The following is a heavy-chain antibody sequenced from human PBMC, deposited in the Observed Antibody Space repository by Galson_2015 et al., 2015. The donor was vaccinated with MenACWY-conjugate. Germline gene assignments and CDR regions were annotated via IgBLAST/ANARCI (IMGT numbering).Heavy chain of an antibody. D-gene: IGHD2-8*01. V-gene: IGHV3-53*01. J-gene: IGHJ5*02. CDR2: VDRVGAT. CDR3: SRGYDWCSYFRA. CDR1: GFSVTDNC. Sequence: SLRLSCAVSGFSVTDNCLSWVRQAPGTGPEWIAMVDRVGATIYADSVRGRFNVSRDNFKNTVILQMNSLRAEDTAVSRCSRGYDWCSYFRAWGQGAQVTVSS.